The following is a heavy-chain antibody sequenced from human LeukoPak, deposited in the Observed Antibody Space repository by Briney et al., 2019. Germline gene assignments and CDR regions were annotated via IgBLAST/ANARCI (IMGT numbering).Heavy chain of an antibody. D-gene: IGHD6-6*01. CDR2: INHSGST. CDR1: GGSFSGYY. V-gene: IGHV4-34*01. Sequence: PSETLSLTCAVYGGSFSGYYWSWIRQPPGEGLEWIGEINHSGSTNYNPSLKSRVTISVDTSKNQFSLKLSSVTAADTAVYYCARAVRIAAYYFDYWGQGTLVTVSS. CDR3: ARAVRIAAYYFDY. J-gene: IGHJ4*02.